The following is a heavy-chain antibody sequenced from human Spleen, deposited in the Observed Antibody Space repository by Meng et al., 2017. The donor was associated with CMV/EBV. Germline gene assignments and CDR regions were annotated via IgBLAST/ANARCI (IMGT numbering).Heavy chain of an antibody. CDR3: ARLSSTYCGDYQGDWFDP. Sequence: GESLKISCKGSGDSFANYWIGWVRQMPGKGLEYMGIIYPDGSSIRYSPSFEGQFTISADKSTSTAFLQWSSLKASDTAMYYCARLSSTYCGDYQGDWFDPWGQGTLVTVSS. CDR2: IYPDGSSI. V-gene: IGHV5-51*01. CDR1: GDSFANYW. J-gene: IGHJ5*02. D-gene: IGHD4-17*01.